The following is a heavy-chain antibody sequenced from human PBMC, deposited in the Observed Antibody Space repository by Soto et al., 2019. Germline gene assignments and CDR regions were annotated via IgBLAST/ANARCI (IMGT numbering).Heavy chain of an antibody. CDR2: ISSSSSYI. CDR1: GFTFSSYS. V-gene: IGHV3-21*01. J-gene: IGHJ4*02. Sequence: EVQLVESGGGLVKPGGSLRLSCAASGFTFSSYSMNWVRQAPGKGLEWVSSISSSSSYIYYADSVKGRFTVSRDNAKNSLYLQMNSLRAEDTALYYCARDGPFYCSGGSCYRVDYWGQGTLVTVSS. D-gene: IGHD2-15*01. CDR3: ARDGPFYCSGGSCYRVDY.